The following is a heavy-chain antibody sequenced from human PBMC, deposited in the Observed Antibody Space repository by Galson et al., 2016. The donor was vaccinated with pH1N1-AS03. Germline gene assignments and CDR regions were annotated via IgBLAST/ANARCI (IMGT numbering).Heavy chain of an antibody. CDR3: ARGFEGDPPCFDY. D-gene: IGHD3-10*01. Sequence: SVKVSCKASGYTLTRYYMHWVRQAPGQGLEWMGIIHPSGGPTTYAPKFQGRITITTDTSTSTVYMELVSLRAEDTAIYYCARGFEGDPPCFDYWGQGILVSVSS. CDR2: IHPSGGPT. V-gene: IGHV1-46*01. CDR1: GYTLTRYY. J-gene: IGHJ4*02.